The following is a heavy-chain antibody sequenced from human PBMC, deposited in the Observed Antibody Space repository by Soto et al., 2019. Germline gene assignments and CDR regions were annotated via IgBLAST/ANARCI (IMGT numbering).Heavy chain of an antibody. J-gene: IGHJ4*02. CDR3: AREAGSGDYFDY. CDR2: IFYSGST. Sequence: QVQLQESGPGLVKPSQTLSLTCTVSGGSISSTGYFWTWIRQRPGKGLEWIGYIFYSGSTFHNPSLKSRVTISVDTSKNQFSLELSSVTAADTAVYYCAREAGSGDYFDYWGQGTLVTVSS. CDR1: GGSISSTGYF. V-gene: IGHV4-31*03. D-gene: IGHD1-26*01.